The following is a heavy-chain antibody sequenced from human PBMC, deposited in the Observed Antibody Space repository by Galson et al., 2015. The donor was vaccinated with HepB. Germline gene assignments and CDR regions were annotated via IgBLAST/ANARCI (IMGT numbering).Heavy chain of an antibody. CDR1: GYTFTGYY. Sequence: SVKVSCKASGYTFTGYYMHWVRQAPGQGLEWMGWINPNSGGTNYAQKFQGRVTMTRDTSISTAYMELSRLRSDDTAVYYCARDFTYYDFWSGSHRDNWFDPWGQGTLVTVSS. J-gene: IGHJ5*02. CDR3: ARDFTYYDFWSGSHRDNWFDP. V-gene: IGHV1-2*02. D-gene: IGHD3-3*01. CDR2: INPNSGGT.